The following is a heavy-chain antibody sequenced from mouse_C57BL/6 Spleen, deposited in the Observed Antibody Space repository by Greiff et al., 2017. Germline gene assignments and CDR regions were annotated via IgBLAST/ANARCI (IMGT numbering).Heavy chain of an antibody. CDR3: AREGVYDYDWYFDV. Sequence: DVKLVESGPGLVKPSQSLSLTCSVTGYSITSGYYWNWIRQFPGNKLEWMGYISYDGSNNYNPSLKNRISITRDTSKNQFFLKLNSVTTEDTATYYCAREGVYDYDWYFDVWGTGTTVTVSS. D-gene: IGHD2-4*01. CDR2: ISYDGSN. V-gene: IGHV3-6*01. J-gene: IGHJ1*03. CDR1: GYSITSGYY.